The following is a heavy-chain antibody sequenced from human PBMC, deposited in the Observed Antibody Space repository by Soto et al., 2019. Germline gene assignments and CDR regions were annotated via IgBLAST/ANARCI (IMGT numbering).Heavy chain of an antibody. CDR3: AKDLSHFLVRGLDGMDV. J-gene: IGHJ6*02. Sequence: QVQLVESGGGVVQPGRSLRLSCAASGFTFSSYGMHWVRQAPGKGLEWVAVISYDGSNKYYADSVKGRFTISRDNSKNTLYLQMNSLRAEDTAVYYCAKDLSHFLVRGLDGMDVWGQGTTVTVSS. V-gene: IGHV3-30*18. D-gene: IGHD3-10*01. CDR2: ISYDGSNK. CDR1: GFTFSSYG.